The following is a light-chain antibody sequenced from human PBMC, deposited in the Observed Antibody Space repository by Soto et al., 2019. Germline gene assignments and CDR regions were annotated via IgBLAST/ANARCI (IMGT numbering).Light chain of an antibody. V-gene: IGKV3-20*01. CDR2: GAS. J-gene: IGKJ1*01. Sequence: EIGLTQSPGTLSLSPGERATLSCRASQSVSSSYLAWYQQKPGQAPRLLIYGASSWATGIPDRFSGSGSGTDFTLTISRLEPEDFAVYYCQQYGSSPQTFGQGTKVEIK. CDR3: QQYGSSPQT. CDR1: QSVSSSY.